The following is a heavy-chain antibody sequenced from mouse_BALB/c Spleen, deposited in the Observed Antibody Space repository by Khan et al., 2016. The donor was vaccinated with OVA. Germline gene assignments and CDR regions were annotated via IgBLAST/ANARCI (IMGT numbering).Heavy chain of an antibody. CDR1: GYSFTGYF. J-gene: IGHJ2*01. Sequence: VQLQQSGPELVKPGASVKISCKASGYSFTGYFMNWVMQSHGKSLEWIGRINPNIGETFYKQKFKGKATLTVDESSRTAYMEIRSLASEDSAVYYCARIYRSDFDYWGQGTTGTFSS. CDR2: INPNIGET. D-gene: IGHD1-1*01. V-gene: IGHV1-20*02. CDR3: ARIYRSDFDY.